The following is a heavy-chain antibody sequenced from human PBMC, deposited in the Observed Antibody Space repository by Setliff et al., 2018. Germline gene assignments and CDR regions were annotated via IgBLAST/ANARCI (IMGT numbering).Heavy chain of an antibody. Sequence: PGESLKISCKGSGYSFTSYWIGWVRQMPGKGLEWMGIIYPGDSDTRYSPSFQGQVTISADKSTRTAYLQWSSLKASDTAFYYCARSDYGDYFAWDSYGMDVWGQGTTVTRLL. CDR2: IYPGDSDT. J-gene: IGHJ6*02. CDR3: ARSDYGDYFAWDSYGMDV. CDR1: GYSFTSYW. V-gene: IGHV5-51*01. D-gene: IGHD4-17*01.